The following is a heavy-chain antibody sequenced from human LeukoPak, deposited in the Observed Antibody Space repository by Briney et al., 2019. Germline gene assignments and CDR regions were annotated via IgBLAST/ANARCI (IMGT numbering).Heavy chain of an antibody. CDR2: IYYSGST. V-gene: IGHV4-39*07. J-gene: IGHJ4*02. CDR3: ARDGANYYDSSAGWYFDY. Sequence: PSETLSLTCTVSGGSISSSSYYWGWIRQPPGKGLEWIGSIYYSGSTYYNPSLKSRVTISVDTSKNQFSLKLSSVTAADTAVYYCARDGANYYDSSAGWYFDYWGQGTLVTVSS. D-gene: IGHD3-22*01. CDR1: GGSISSSSYY.